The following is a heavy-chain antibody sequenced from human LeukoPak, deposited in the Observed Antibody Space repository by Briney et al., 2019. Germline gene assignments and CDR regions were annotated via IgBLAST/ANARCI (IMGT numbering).Heavy chain of an antibody. J-gene: IGHJ3*02. CDR1: GGSISSYY. CDR2: IDSSGST. CDR3: ARMITATYAFDI. D-gene: IGHD3-16*01. V-gene: IGHV4-4*07. Sequence: SETLSLTCSVSGGSISSYYWSWIRQPAGKGLEWIGRIDSSGSTTYNPSLKSRVTMSVDTSKNQFSLKLSSVTAADTAVYYCARMITATYAFDIWGQGTMVTVSS.